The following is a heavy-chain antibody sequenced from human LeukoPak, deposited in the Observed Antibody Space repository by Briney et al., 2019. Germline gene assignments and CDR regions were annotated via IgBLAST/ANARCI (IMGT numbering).Heavy chain of an antibody. V-gene: IGHV4-59*01. J-gene: IGHJ4*02. Sequence: SETLSLTCTVSGGSISSYYWRWIRQPPGKGLEWIGYIYYSGSTNYNPSLKSRVTISVDTSKNQFSLKLSSVTAADTAVYYCARGRWASSSVDYWGQGTLVTVSS. D-gene: IGHD6-6*01. CDR3: ARGRWASSSVDY. CDR2: IYYSGST. CDR1: GGSISSYY.